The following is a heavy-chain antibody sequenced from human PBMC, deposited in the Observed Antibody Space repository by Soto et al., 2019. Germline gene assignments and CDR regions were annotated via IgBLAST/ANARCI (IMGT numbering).Heavy chain of an antibody. Sequence: SETLSLTCTVSGGSISSYYWSWIRQPAGKGLEWIGRIYTSGSTNYNPSLKGRVTMSVDTSKNQFSLKLSSVTAADTAVYYCAREIGDSGRYEGDDFHIWGQATTVTVS. CDR3: AREIGDSGRYEGDDFHI. D-gene: IGHD1-26*01. CDR1: GGSISSYY. V-gene: IGHV4-4*07. J-gene: IGHJ3*02. CDR2: IYTSGST.